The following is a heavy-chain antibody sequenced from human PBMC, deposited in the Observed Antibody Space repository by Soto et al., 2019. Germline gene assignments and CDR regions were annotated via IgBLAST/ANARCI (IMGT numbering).Heavy chain of an antibody. J-gene: IGHJ4*02. D-gene: IGHD6-13*01. V-gene: IGHV4-59*01. CDR2: IHYSGTT. CDR1: GGSMRNYF. CDR3: AAGEASSRNLAPYYLDF. Sequence: SETLSLTCTVSGGSMRNYFWAWIRQPPGKGLEWIGYIHYSGTTSFFPSYNPSLRSRVTISEDTSKNQFSLKLLSVTTADTAVYFCAAGEASSRNLAPYYLDFWGQGTLVTISS.